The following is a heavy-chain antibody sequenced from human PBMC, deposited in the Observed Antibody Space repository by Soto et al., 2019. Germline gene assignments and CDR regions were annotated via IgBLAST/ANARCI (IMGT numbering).Heavy chain of an antibody. Sequence: GGSLRLSCAASGFTFSSCSMNWVRQAPGKGLEWVSHISSSSSTIYYADSVKGRFTISRDNAKNLLYLQMTSLRNEDTAVYYCVGDLVTTVTKPYLKYWGQGTLVTVSS. D-gene: IGHD4-17*01. CDR1: GFTFSSCS. J-gene: IGHJ4*02. CDR2: ISSSSSTI. CDR3: VGDLVTTVTKPYLKY. V-gene: IGHV3-48*02.